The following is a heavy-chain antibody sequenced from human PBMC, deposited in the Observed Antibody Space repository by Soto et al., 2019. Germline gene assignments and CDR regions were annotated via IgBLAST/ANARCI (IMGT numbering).Heavy chain of an antibody. CDR2: ISGSGGST. J-gene: IGHJ5*02. CDR3: AKSPGYYGSGKSDYNWLAT. Sequence: GGSLRLSCAASGFTFRSFTMNWVRQAPGKGLEWVSAISGSGGSTYYADSVKGRFTISRDNSKNTLNLQMNSQRAEDTAVYNCAKSPGYYGSGKSDYNWLATWGQRTLVTVSS. D-gene: IGHD3-10*01. V-gene: IGHV3-23*01. CDR1: GFTFRSFT.